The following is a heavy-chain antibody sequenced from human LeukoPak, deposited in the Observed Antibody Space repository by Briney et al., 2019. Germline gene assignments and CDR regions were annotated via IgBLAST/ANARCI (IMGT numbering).Heavy chain of an antibody. J-gene: IGHJ4*02. CDR3: ARGARAGYNLEPFDY. V-gene: IGHV4-59*08. CDR1: GGSITSYY. Sequence: SETLSLTCTVSGGSITSYYWSWIRQPPGKGLEWIEYIYYSGSTKYNPSLKSRVTISVDTSKNQFSLKLRSVTAADTAVYYCARGARAGYNLEPFDYWGQGTLVTVSS. CDR2: IYYSGST. D-gene: IGHD5-24*01.